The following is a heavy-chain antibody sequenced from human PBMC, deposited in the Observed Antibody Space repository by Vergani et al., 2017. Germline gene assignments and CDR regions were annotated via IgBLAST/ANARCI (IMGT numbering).Heavy chain of an antibody. CDR2: FDPEDGAT. J-gene: IGHJ4*02. V-gene: IGHV1-24*01. CDR3: ATQGYSYGYDY. Sequence: QVQLVQSGAEVKKPGASVKVSCKVSGYTLTELSMHWVRQAPGKGLEWRGGFDPEDGATIYAQKFQGRVTMTEGTSTDTAYMALSSLRSEDAAVYYCATQGYSYGYDYWGQGTLVTVS. CDR1: GYTLTELS. D-gene: IGHD5-18*01.